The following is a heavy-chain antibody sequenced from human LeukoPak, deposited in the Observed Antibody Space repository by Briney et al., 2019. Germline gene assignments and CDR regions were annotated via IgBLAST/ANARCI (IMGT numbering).Heavy chain of an antibody. Sequence: PGGSLRLSCVTSGFTFSNAWMSWVRQAPGKGLEWVGRIKCNVAGGTTDYAAPVQGRFIISRDDSRNTLYLQMNSVKTEDAAVYYCVTDGLEVGHTFDYWGQGTLVTVSS. CDR1: GFTFSNAW. CDR2: IKCNVAGGTT. J-gene: IGHJ4*02. D-gene: IGHD1-26*01. CDR3: VTDGLEVGHTFDY. V-gene: IGHV3-15*01.